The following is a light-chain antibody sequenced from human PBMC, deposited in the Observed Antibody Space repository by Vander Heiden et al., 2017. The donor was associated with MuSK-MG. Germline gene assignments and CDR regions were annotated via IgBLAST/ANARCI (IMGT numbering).Light chain of an antibody. CDR1: ISDVGTYKY. V-gene: IGLV2-14*01. CDR3: SSYTSSSTRV. Sequence: QSALTQPASVSGSPGQSITISCTGTISDVGTYKYVSWYQHHPGKAPKLMIYEVSNRPSGVSNRFSGSKSGNTASLTISGLQAEDEADYYCSSYTSSSTRVFGTGTKVTVL. CDR2: EVS. J-gene: IGLJ1*01.